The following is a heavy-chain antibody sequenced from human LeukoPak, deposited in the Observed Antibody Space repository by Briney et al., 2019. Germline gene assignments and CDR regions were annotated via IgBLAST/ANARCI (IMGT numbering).Heavy chain of an antibody. D-gene: IGHD2-15*01. Sequence: ASVKVSCKASGYTFTSYAMNWVRQAPGQGLEWMGWINTNTGNPTYAQGFTGRFVFSLDTSVSTAYLQISSLKAEDTAVYYCARVDRGPSGGSSNNYYYYYGMDVWGQGTTVTVSS. J-gene: IGHJ6*02. CDR2: INTNTGNP. V-gene: IGHV7-4-1*02. CDR1: GYTFTSYA. CDR3: ARVDRGPSGGSSNNYYYYYGMDV.